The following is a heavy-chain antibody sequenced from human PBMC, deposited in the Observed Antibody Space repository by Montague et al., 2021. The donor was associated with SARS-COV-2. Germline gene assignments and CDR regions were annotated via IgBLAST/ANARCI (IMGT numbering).Heavy chain of an antibody. CDR3: ARGARQGYGFRLGPFDS. V-gene: IGHV4-34*01. CDR1: GGSFSGYY. Sequence: SETLSLTCAVYGGSFSGYYWNWIRQPPGKGLKWIGEINHSGSTNYNPSLKSRVTMSVDTSKNQFSLKLSSVTAADTAVYYCARGARQGYGFRLGPFDSWGQGALVTVSS. D-gene: IGHD3-10*01. CDR2: INHSGST. J-gene: IGHJ4*02.